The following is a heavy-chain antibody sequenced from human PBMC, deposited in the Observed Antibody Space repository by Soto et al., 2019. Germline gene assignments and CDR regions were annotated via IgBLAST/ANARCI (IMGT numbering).Heavy chain of an antibody. CDR2: IYYSGST. V-gene: IGHV4-59*01. D-gene: IGHD3-22*01. CDR3: ARSLWDGYPWFDP. Sequence: TSETLSLTCTVSGGYISSYYWSWIRQPPGKGLEWIGYIYYSGSTNYNPSLKSRVTISVDTSKNQFSLKLSSVTAADTAVYYCARSLWDGYPWFDPWGQGTLVTVSS. J-gene: IGHJ5*02. CDR1: GGYISSYY.